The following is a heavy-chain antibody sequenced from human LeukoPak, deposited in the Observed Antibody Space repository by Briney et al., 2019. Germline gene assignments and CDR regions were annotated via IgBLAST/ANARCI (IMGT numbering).Heavy chain of an antibody. V-gene: IGHV5-51*01. Sequence: GESLKISCKGSGYSFTSYWIGWVRRMPGKGLEWMGIIYPGDSDTRYSPSFQGQVTISADKSISTAYLQWSSLKASDTAMYYCARHVDTAMPSTFGWFDPWGQGTLVTVSS. CDR3: ARHVDTAMPSTFGWFDP. CDR1: GYSFTSYW. CDR2: IYPGDSDT. D-gene: IGHD5-18*01. J-gene: IGHJ5*02.